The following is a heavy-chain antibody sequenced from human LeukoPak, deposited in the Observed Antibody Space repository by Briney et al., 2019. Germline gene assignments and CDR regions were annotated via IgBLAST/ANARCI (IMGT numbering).Heavy chain of an antibody. V-gene: IGHV1-69*04. CDR1: GGTFSSYA. Sequence: SVKVPCKASGGTFSSYAISWVRQAPGQGLEWMGRINPIFGIANYAQKFQGRVTIAADKSTSTAYMELSSLRSEDTAVYYCARDRTDYSNLYYGMDVWGQGTTVTVSS. D-gene: IGHD4-11*01. J-gene: IGHJ6*02. CDR3: ARDRTDYSNLYYGMDV. CDR2: INPIFGIA.